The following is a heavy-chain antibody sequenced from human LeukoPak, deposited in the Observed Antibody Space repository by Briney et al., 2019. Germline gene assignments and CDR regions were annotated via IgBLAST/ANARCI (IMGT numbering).Heavy chain of an antibody. CDR3: AKEGSTTDYYYYYMDV. CDR2: IRYDGSNK. Sequence: GGSLRLSCAASGFTFSSYGMHWVRQAPGKGLEWVAFIRYDGSNKYYADSVKGRFTISRDNSKNTLYLQMNSLRAEDTAVYYCAKEGSTTDYYYYYMDVWGKGTTVTISS. J-gene: IGHJ6*03. CDR1: GFTFSSYG. V-gene: IGHV3-30*02. D-gene: IGHD5/OR15-5a*01.